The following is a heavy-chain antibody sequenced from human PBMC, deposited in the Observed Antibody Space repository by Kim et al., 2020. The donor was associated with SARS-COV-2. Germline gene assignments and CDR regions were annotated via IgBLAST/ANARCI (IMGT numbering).Heavy chain of an antibody. Sequence: SETLSLTCAVYGGSFSGYYWSWIRQPPGKGLEWIGEINHSGSTNYNPSLKSRVTISVDTSKNQFSLKLSSVTAAGTAVYYCARLSCGGDCYSDYWGQGTLVTVSS. CDR1: GGSFSGYY. D-gene: IGHD2-21*02. CDR2: INHSGST. J-gene: IGHJ4*02. V-gene: IGHV4-34*01. CDR3: ARLSCGGDCYSDY.